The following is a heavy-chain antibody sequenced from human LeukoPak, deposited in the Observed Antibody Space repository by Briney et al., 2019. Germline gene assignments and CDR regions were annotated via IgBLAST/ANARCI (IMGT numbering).Heavy chain of an antibody. CDR1: GFTFSSYA. D-gene: IGHD3-9*01. CDR2: ISTNGGST. Sequence: GGSLRLSCAASGFTFSSYAMHWVRQAPGKGLEYVSGISTNGGSTYYADSVKGRFTISRDNSKNTLFLQMGSLRAEDMAVYYCAGEWRYFDWLFEYNWFDPWGQGTLVTVSS. J-gene: IGHJ5*02. V-gene: IGHV3-64*02. CDR3: AGEWRYFDWLFEYNWFDP.